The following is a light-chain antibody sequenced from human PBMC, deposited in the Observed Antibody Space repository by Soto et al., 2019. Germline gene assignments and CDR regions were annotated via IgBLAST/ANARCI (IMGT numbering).Light chain of an antibody. V-gene: IGKV3-15*01. Sequence: EIMMTLSRVAVSLSPGERVTLSCRASESVNSNLAWYQQKPGQAPRLLIYGASTRATGIPASFIGNGSGTEFTLTVSSLQPEDFAVYYCQQYDSWPFTFGPGTKVDI. CDR2: GAS. CDR3: QQYDSWPFT. J-gene: IGKJ3*01. CDR1: ESVNSN.